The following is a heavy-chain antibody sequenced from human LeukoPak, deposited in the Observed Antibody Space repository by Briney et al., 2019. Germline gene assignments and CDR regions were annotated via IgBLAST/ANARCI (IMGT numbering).Heavy chain of an antibody. CDR3: ATSSSSDYFDY. CDR1: GYTFTGYY. CDR2: INPNSGGT. Sequence: ASVKVSCKASGYTFTGYYMHWVRQAPGQGLEWMGWINPNSGGTNYAQKFQGRVAMTGDTSISTAYMELSRLRSDDTAVYYCATSSSSDYFDYWGQGTLVTVSS. D-gene: IGHD6-6*01. V-gene: IGHV1-2*02. J-gene: IGHJ4*02.